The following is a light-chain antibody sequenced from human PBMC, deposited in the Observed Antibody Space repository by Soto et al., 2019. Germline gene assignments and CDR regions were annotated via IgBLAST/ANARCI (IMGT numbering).Light chain of an antibody. CDR1: SSNIGTTT. V-gene: IGLV1-44*01. Sequence: QSVLTQPPSASGTPGQRVSISCSGSSSNIGTTTVDWYQQLPGTAPRLLIYTSTHRPSGVPDRFSGSKSGTSASLAISGLQSEDEADYYCAAWDDRLNGYVFGTGTQLTVL. CDR2: TST. J-gene: IGLJ1*01. CDR3: AAWDDRLNGYV.